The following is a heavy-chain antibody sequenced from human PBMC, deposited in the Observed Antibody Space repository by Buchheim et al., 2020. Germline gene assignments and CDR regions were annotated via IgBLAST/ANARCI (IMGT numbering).Heavy chain of an antibody. CDR2: ISGSGGST. CDR3: VVVPAAIAYSYYYGLDV. J-gene: IGHJ6*02. D-gene: IGHD2-2*01. CDR1: GLTFSSYA. Sequence: EVQLLESGGGLVQPGGSLRLSCAASGLTFSSYAMSWVRQAPGKGLEWVSVISGSGGSTYYAHSVKGRFTISSDNSKNTLYLQMNSLRADDTAVYYCVVVPAAIAYSYYYGLDVWGQGTT. V-gene: IGHV3-23*01.